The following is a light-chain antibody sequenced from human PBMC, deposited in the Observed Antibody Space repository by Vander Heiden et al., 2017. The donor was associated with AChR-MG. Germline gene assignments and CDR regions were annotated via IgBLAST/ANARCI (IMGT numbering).Light chain of an antibody. CDR1: NIGNKS. J-gene: IGLJ2*01. V-gene: IGLV3-21*02. CDR3: QLWDSSSDLVV. Sequence: SYVLTQPPSVSVPPGQTARISCGGKNIGNKSVHWYQQRQGQAPVVVIYDDDDRPSGIPERFSGSNSGNTATLTISRVEPGDEADYYCQLWDSSSDLVVFGGGTKLTVL. CDR2: DDD.